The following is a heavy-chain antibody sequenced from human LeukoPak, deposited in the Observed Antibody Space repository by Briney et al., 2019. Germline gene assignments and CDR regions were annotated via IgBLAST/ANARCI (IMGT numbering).Heavy chain of an antibody. J-gene: IGHJ6*02. CDR2: IYYNGNT. D-gene: IGHD1-26*01. V-gene: IGHV4-59*01. Sequence: TSETLSLTCSVSDGSINSYYWNWIGRPPGKGLEWIGYIYYNGNTNYSPSLKSRVTMSVDTSKNLFSLKVSSVTAADTAVYYCARGRSNYYGMDVWGQGTTVTVSS. CDR1: DGSINSYY. CDR3: ARGRSNYYGMDV.